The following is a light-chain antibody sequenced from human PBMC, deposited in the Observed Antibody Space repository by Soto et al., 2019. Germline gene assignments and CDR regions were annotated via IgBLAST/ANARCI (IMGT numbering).Light chain of an antibody. V-gene: IGLV2-14*03. Sequence: QSALTQPASVSGSPGQSITISCTGTSSDIGAYDYVSWYQQHPGKAPKLMIYNVTSRPSGISNRFSASKSGNTASLTISGLRAEDEADYYCSSYTTSSTLVFGTGTKVTVL. CDR1: SSDIGAYDY. CDR3: SSYTTSSTLV. J-gene: IGLJ1*01. CDR2: NVT.